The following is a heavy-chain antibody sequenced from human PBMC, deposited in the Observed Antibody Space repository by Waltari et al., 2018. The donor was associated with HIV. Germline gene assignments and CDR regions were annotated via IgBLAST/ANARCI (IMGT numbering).Heavy chain of an antibody. J-gene: IGHJ3*02. CDR3: ARQWWSEGAFDI. CDR2: VNPGSGNT. CDR1: GYTFIDNY. V-gene: IGHV1-46*03. D-gene: IGHD2-15*01. Sequence: QVQLVQSGAEVKKPGTSVKVSCKASGYTFIDNYIHWVRQAPGQGLEWMGGVNPGSGNTNYAQKFQGRLTMTRDTSTSTVYMELSSLRFEDTAIYYCARQWWSEGAFDIWGQGTTVTVSS.